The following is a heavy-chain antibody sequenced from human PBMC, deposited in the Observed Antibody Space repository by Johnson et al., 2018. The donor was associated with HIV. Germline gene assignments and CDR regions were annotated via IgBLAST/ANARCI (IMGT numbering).Heavy chain of an antibody. CDR3: ARLPSRGGTIKDAFDI. CDR2: ISWNSGSI. J-gene: IGHJ3*02. Sequence: VQLVESGGGLIQPGGSLRVSCAASGFSVSGNYMHWVRQAPGKGLEWVSGISWNSGSIGYADSVKGRFPISRDNAKNSLYLQMNSLIAEDTAVYYCARLPSRGGTIKDAFDIWGHGTMVTVSS. CDR1: GFSVSGNY. V-gene: IGHV3-9*01. D-gene: IGHD2-15*01.